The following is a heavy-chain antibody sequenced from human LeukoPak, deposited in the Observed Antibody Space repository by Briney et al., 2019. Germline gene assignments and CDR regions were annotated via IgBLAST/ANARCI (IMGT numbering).Heavy chain of an antibody. CDR1: GYTFTSYG. Sequence: GASVRVSCKASGYTFTSYGISWVRQAPGQGLEWMGWISAYNGNTNYAQKLQGRVTMTTDTSTSTAYMELRSLRSDDTAVYYCARDHDYVWGSYRYWPFDYWGQGTLVTVSS. V-gene: IGHV1-18*01. CDR2: ISAYNGNT. D-gene: IGHD3-16*02. CDR3: ARDHDYVWGSYRYWPFDY. J-gene: IGHJ4*02.